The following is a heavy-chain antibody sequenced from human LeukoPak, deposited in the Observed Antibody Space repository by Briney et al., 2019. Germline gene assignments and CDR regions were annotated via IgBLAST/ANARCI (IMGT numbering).Heavy chain of an antibody. J-gene: IGHJ4*02. V-gene: IGHV1-69*06. CDR1: GGTFSSYA. CDR2: IIPIFGTA. CDR3: ASGQQLGYFDY. D-gene: IGHD6-13*01. Sequence: SVKVSCKASGGTFSSYAISWVRQAPGRGLEWMGGIIPIFGTANYAQKFQGRVTITADKSTSTAYMELSSLRSEDTAVYYCASGQQLGYFDYWGQGTLVTVSS.